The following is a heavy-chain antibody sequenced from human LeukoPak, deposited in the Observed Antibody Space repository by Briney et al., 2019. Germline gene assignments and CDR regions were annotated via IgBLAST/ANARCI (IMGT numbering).Heavy chain of an antibody. CDR3: ARWGQVVVAATGWFDP. V-gene: IGHV4-30-4*01. CDR1: GGSISSGDYY. CDR2: IYYSGST. Sequence: SQTLSLTCTVSGGSISSGDYYWGWIRQPPGKGLEGIGYIYYSGSTYYNPSLKSRVTISVDTSKNQFSLKLSSVTAADTAVYYCARWGQVVVAATGWFDPWGQGTLVTVSS. D-gene: IGHD2-15*01. J-gene: IGHJ5*02.